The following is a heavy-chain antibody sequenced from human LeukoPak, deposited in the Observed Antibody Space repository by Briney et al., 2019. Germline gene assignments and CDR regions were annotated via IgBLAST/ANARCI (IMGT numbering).Heavy chain of an antibody. CDR1: GYTFTGYY. J-gene: IGHJ4*02. CDR3: ARPLITNEWLRY. D-gene: IGHD3-22*01. Sequence: ASVKVSCKASGYTFTGYYMHWVRQAPGQGLEWMGWINPNSGGTNYAQEFQGRVTMTRDTSISTAYMELSRLRSDDTAVYYCARPLITNEWLRYWGQGTLVTVSS. CDR2: INPNSGGT. V-gene: IGHV1-2*02.